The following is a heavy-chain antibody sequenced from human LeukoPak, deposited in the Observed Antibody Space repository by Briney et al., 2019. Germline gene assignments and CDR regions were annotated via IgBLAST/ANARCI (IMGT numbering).Heavy chain of an antibody. CDR1: GGSFSGYY. Sequence: SETLSLTCAVYGGSFSGYYWSWIRQPPGKGLEWIGEINHSGSTNYNPSLKSRVTISVDTSKNQFSLKLSSVTAADTAVYYCARQPRITMIVVVTERYYFDYWGQGTLVTVSS. J-gene: IGHJ4*02. CDR2: INHSGST. CDR3: ARQPRITMIVVVTERYYFDY. D-gene: IGHD3-22*01. V-gene: IGHV4-34*01.